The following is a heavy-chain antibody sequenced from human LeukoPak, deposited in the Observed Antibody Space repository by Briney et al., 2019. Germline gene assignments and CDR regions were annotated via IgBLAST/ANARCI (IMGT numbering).Heavy chain of an antibody. CDR3: ISPIWFDP. D-gene: IGHD2-21*01. J-gene: IGHJ5*02. Sequence: GGSLRLSCAASGFTLSSYAMSWVRQAPGKGGEWGSAISGRGGSTYYADSVKGRFTISRDNAKNTLYLQMNSLRAEDTAVYYCISPIWFDPWGQGTLVTVSS. CDR2: ISGRGGST. CDR1: GFTLSSYA. V-gene: IGHV3-23*01.